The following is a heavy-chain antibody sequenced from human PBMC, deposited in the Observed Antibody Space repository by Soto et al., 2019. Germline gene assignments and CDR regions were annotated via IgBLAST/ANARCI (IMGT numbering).Heavy chain of an antibody. Sequence: VQVLESGGALVQPGGSLRLSCAASGFTFSSYAIYWVRQAPGKGLEWVSTISNSGDRYYADSVEGRFTISRDNSKDPVFLQMNNLRAEDTAVYYCAKPKYRGVVVNVWGQGTTVTVSS. CDR3: AKPKYRGVVVNV. CDR1: GFTFSSYA. D-gene: IGHD3-10*01. CDR2: ISNSGDR. V-gene: IGHV3-23*01. J-gene: IGHJ6*02.